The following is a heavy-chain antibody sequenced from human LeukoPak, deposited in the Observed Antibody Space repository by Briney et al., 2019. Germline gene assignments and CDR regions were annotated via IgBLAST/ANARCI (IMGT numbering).Heavy chain of an antibody. Sequence: PGGSLRLSCAASGFTFSSYTMNWVRQAPGKGLEWVSSITLISSTYYADSVKGRFTISRDNAKNSLYLQMSSLRAEDTAVYYCARDRTGMDVWGKGTTVTVSS. CDR3: ARDRTGMDV. CDR1: GFTFSSYT. CDR2: ITLISST. V-gene: IGHV3-21*01. J-gene: IGHJ6*04.